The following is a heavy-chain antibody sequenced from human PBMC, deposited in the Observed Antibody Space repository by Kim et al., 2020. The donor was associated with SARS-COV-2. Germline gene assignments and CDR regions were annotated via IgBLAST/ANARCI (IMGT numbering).Heavy chain of an antibody. CDR1: GGAINSGGYI. V-gene: IGHV4-30-4*01. J-gene: IGHJ4*02. CDR3: ARQGNWASNFEY. D-gene: IGHD1-1*01. Sequence: SETLSLTCTVSGGAINSGGYIWSWIRQPPGGGLEWIGYIYFTGDTYYNPSLKSRLTLSVDTSNNQFSVNLSSVTAAATALYFCARQGNWASNFEYWGEGRLVTVSS. CDR2: IYFTGDT.